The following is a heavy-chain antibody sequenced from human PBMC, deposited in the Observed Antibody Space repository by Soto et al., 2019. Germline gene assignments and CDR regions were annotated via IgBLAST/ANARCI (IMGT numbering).Heavy chain of an antibody. CDR1: SCA. CDR3: ASPSRDGYIPSDY. J-gene: IGHJ4*02. V-gene: IGHV1-69*01. D-gene: IGHD5-12*01. CDR2: IIPILGTA. Sequence: SCARCWARHSPGQGLEWMGGIIPILGTANYAQKFQGRVTITADESTSTVYMELSSLRSEDTAVYYCASPSRDGYIPSDYWGQGTLVTVSS.